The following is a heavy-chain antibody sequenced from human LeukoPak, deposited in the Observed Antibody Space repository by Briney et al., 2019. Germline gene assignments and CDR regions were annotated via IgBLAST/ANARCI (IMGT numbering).Heavy chain of an antibody. CDR2: IYYSGST. CDR3: ARASGYSYGQGPLWV. J-gene: IGHJ4*02. V-gene: IGHV4-39*07. Sequence: SETLSLTCTVSGGSISSSSYYWGWIRQPPGKGLEWIGSIYYSGSTYYNPSLKSRVTISVDTSKNQFSLKLSSVTAADTAVYYCARASGYSYGQGPLWVWGQGTLVTVSS. CDR1: GGSISSSSYY. D-gene: IGHD5-18*01.